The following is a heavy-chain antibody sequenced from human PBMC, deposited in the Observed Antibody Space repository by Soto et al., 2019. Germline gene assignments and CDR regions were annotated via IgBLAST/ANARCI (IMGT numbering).Heavy chain of an antibody. V-gene: IGHV3-30*18. D-gene: IGHD3-22*01. CDR1: GFTFSSYG. CDR3: AKDAPYYYDSSGYYGPFDY. CDR2: ISYDGSNK. Sequence: PGGSLSLSCAASGFTFSSYGIHWVRQAPGKGLEWVALISYDGSNKYYADSVKGRFTISRDNSKNTLYLQMNSLRAEDTAMYYCAKDAPYYYDSSGYYGPFDYWGQGTLVTVSS. J-gene: IGHJ4*02.